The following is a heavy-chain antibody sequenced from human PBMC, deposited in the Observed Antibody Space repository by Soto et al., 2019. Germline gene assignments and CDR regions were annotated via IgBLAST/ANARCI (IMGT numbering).Heavy chain of an antibody. CDR1: GYKYSRRW. CDR2: VYTGDSET. J-gene: IGHJ4*01. CDR3: AKSEVLEN. Sequence: PXKSLNISRKGSGYKYSRRWTTWVRQKPGKGLEGKRSVYTGDSETRYSPSFQGQVTMSADKSIDTAYLQGSSPNAADTPIYYGAKSEVLENGGPGTMDKVSS. V-gene: IGHV5-51*01.